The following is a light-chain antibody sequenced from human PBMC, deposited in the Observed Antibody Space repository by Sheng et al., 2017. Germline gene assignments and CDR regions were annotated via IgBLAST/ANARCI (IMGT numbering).Light chain of an antibody. J-gene: IGKJ4*01. CDR3: QQRSNWPS. CDR1: QSVSIY. Sequence: EIVLTQSPATLSLSPGERATLSCRASQSVSIYLAWYQQKPGQAPRLLIYDASNRATGIPARFSGSGSGTDFALTISSLEPEDFAVYYCQQRSNWPSFGGGTKVKIK. CDR2: DAS. V-gene: IGKV3-11*01.